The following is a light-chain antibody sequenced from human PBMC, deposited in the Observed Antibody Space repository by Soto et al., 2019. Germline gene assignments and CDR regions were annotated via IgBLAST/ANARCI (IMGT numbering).Light chain of an antibody. V-gene: IGKV3-15*01. CDR1: QSVSSN. CDR3: QQCDNWPRT. CDR2: GAS. Sequence: EMVMTQSPATLSVSPGERATLSCRASQSVSSNLAWYQQKPGQAPRLLIYGASTRATGIPARFSGSGSGTEFTLTISSLQSEDFAVYYCQQCDNWPRTFGQGTKGAIK. J-gene: IGKJ1*01.